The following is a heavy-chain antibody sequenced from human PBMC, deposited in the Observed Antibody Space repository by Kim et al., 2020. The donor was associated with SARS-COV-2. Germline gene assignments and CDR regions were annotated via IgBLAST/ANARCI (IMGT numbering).Heavy chain of an antibody. D-gene: IGHD3-3*01. J-gene: IGHJ4*02. CDR3: ARGRITMFGVVTEFDY. V-gene: IGHV4-31*02. Sequence: LKSRVTISVDTSKNQFSLKLSSVTAADTAVYYCARGRITMFGVVTEFDYWGQGTLVTVSS.